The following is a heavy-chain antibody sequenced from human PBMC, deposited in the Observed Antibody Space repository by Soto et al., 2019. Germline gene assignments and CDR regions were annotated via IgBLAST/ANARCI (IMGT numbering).Heavy chain of an antibody. V-gene: IGHV1-69*06. CDR3: ARDPTNDYGDATFDY. CDR1: GDAFKSYA. Sequence: QVLLLQSGGEVKRPGSSVKVSCKASGDAFKSYAISWVRQAPGQGLEYMGGIIPSYDRAKYAQKFQGRLTLTADIYTSTVYMELSGLKSEDTAVYFCARDPTNDYGDATFDYWGKGTKVIVSS. J-gene: IGHJ4*02. CDR2: IIPSYDRA. D-gene: IGHD4-17*01.